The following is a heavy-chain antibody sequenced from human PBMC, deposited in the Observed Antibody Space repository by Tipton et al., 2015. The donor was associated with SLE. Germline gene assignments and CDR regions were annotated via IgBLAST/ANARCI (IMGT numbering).Heavy chain of an antibody. V-gene: IGHV4-34*01. CDR1: GGSFRGYY. Sequence: TLSLTCAVYGGSFRGYYWSWIRQPPGKGLEWIGEIDHSGITNYKVSLKSRVTISVDTSKNQFSLKLSSVTAADTAVYYCARGVRIAVVKGWYFDLWGRGTLVTVSS. J-gene: IGHJ2*01. CDR3: ARGVRIAVVKGWYFDL. D-gene: IGHD6-19*01. CDR2: IDHSGIT.